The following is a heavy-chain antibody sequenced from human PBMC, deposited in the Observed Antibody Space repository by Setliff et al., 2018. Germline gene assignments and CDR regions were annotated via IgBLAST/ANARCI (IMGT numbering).Heavy chain of an antibody. J-gene: IGHJ5*02. Sequence: PSETLSLTCTVSGGSISGGTYYWSWIRQPAGKGLEWIGRLHTSGSIDYNPSLKSRVTISVDTSKNQFSLNLTSVTAADTAVYYCARGLAVNRFDPWGQGTLVTVSS. V-gene: IGHV4-61*02. CDR3: ARGLAVNRFDP. D-gene: IGHD3-16*01. CDR1: GGSISGGTYY. CDR2: LHTSGSI.